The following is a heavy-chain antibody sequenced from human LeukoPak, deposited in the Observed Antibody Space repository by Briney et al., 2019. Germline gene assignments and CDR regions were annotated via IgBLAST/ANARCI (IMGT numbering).Heavy chain of an antibody. J-gene: IGHJ4*02. CDR1: GGSISSSSYY. CDR2: IYYGGST. Sequence: SETLSLTCTVSGGSISSSSYYWGWIRQPPGKGLEWIGSIYYGGSTYYNPSLKSRVTISVDTSKTQFSLKLNPGTAADTAIYYWARADIAVAGTNYDYWGQGTLVTVSS. D-gene: IGHD6-19*01. V-gene: IGHV4-39*01. CDR3: ARADIAVAGTNYDY.